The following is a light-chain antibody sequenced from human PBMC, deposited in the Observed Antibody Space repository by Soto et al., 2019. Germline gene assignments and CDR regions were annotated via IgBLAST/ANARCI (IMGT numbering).Light chain of an antibody. CDR1: QTISSW. J-gene: IGKJ1*01. CDR2: KAS. Sequence: DIQMTQSPSTLSGSVGDRVTITCRASQTISSWLAWYQQKPGKAPKLLIYKASTLKSGVSSRFSGSGSGTEFILTISSLRPDDFATYYCQQYNVYPWTFGQGTKVDIK. V-gene: IGKV1-5*03. CDR3: QQYNVYPWT.